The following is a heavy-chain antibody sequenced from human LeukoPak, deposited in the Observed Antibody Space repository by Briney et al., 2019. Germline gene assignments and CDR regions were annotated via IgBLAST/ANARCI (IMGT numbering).Heavy chain of an antibody. CDR2: INQDGSTK. CDR3: ARIGYRGSSFDY. Sequence: PGGSLRLSCAASGFTFNNYWMSWVRQAPGEGLEWVANINQDGSTKYYVDSMKGRFTISRDNAKNSVYLQMNSLRAEDTAAYYCARIGYRGSSFDYWGQGTLVTASS. V-gene: IGHV3-7*01. CDR1: GFTFNNYW. J-gene: IGHJ4*02. D-gene: IGHD6-6*01.